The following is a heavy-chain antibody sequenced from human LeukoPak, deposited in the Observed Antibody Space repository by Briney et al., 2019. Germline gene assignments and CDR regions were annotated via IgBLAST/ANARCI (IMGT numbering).Heavy chain of an antibody. V-gene: IGHV3-7*01. CDR2: IKQDGSEK. CDR1: GFTFSSYW. J-gene: IGHJ6*02. Sequence: GGSLRLSCAASGFTFSSYWTSWVRQAPGKGLEWVANIKQDGSEKYYVDSVKGRFTISRDNAKNSLYLQMNSLRAEDTAVYYCARDFVVPAAIGYYYYYYGMDVWGQGTTVTVSS. D-gene: IGHD2-2*01. CDR3: ARDFVVPAAIGYYYYYYGMDV.